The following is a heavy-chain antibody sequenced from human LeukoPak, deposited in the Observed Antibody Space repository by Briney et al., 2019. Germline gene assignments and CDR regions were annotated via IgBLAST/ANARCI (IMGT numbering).Heavy chain of an antibody. CDR2: IYYSGST. D-gene: IGHD3-16*02. V-gene: IGHV4-59*01. Sequence: PSQTLSLTCTVSGGSISSYYWSWIRQPPGKGQEWIGYIYYSGSTNYNPSLKSRVTISVDTSKNQFSLKLSSVTAADTAVYYCAREGPGGVIVIGAFDIWGQGTMVTVSS. CDR3: AREGPGGVIVIGAFDI. CDR1: GGSISSYY. J-gene: IGHJ3*02.